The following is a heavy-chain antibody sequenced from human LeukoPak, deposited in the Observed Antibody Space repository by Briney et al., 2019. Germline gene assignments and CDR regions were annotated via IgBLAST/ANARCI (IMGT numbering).Heavy chain of an antibody. J-gene: IGHJ4*02. CDR3: VGTAMVKGFFDY. V-gene: IGHV3-64D*06. Sequence: GASVKVSCKVSGDTLTELSMHWVRQAPGKGLEYVSAISSNGGSTSYADSVKGRFTISRDNSKNTLYLQMSSLRAEDTAVYYCVGTAMVKGFFDYWGQGTLVTVSS. D-gene: IGHD5-18*01. CDR1: GDTLTELS. CDR2: ISSNGGST.